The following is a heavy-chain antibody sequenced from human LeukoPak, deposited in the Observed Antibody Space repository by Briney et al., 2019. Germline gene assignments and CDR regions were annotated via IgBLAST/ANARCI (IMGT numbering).Heavy chain of an antibody. J-gene: IGHJ5*02. CDR3: ARVVGYYDILTGYYGNWFDP. V-gene: IGHV4-30-4*01. D-gene: IGHD3-9*01. CDR2: IYYSGST. Sequence: SETLSLTCTVSGGSISSGDYYWSWIRQPPGKGLEWIGYIYYSGSTYYNPSLKSRVTISVDTSKNQFSLKLSSVTAADTAVYYCARVVGYYDILTGYYGNWFDPWGQGTLVTVSS. CDR1: GGSISSGDYY.